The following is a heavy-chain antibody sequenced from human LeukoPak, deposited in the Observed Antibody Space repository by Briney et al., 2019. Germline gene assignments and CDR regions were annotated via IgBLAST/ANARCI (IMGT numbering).Heavy chain of an antibody. D-gene: IGHD2-15*01. J-gene: IGHJ5*02. V-gene: IGHV1-8*02. CDR3: ARPHPPRGYCSGGSCWRRWFDP. CDR1: GYTFTSYD. Sequence: ASVKVSCKASGYTFTSYDINWVRQATGQGLEWMGWMNPNSGNTGYAQKFQGRVTMTRDTSISTAYMELSRLRSDDTAVYYCARPHPPRGYCSGGSCWRRWFDPWGQGTLVTVSS. CDR2: MNPNSGNT.